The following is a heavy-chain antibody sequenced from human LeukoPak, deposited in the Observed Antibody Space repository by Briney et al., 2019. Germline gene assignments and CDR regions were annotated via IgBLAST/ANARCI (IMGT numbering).Heavy chain of an antibody. CDR3: PKGQDYGDHFDY. J-gene: IGHJ4*02. V-gene: IGHV3-23*01. CDR1: ALTFNSNA. Sequence: GGSLRLSCPPSALTFNSNAIACDRQAAGRGREWVSTINPARNPYNAESVKARSTIPRDNSKTPPYLQLDSLRAKTPPVYYCPKGQDYGDHFDYWGQGTLVTVSS. CDR2: INPARNP. D-gene: IGHD4-17*01.